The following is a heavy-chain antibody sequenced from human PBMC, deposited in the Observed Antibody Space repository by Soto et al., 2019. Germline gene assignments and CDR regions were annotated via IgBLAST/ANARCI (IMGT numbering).Heavy chain of an antibody. CDR3: ARMSSSPSEDWEPGEYFDL. CDR1: GGSISSSNW. CDR2: IYHSGST. V-gene: IGHV4-4*02. Sequence: QVQLQESGPGLVKPSGTLSLTCAVSGGSISSSNWWSWVRQPPGKGLEWIGEIYHSGSTNYNPSLKSRVTISVDKSKNQFALKLSSVTAADTAVDYCARMSSSPSEDWEPGEYFDLWGRGTLVTVSS. D-gene: IGHD6-13*01. J-gene: IGHJ2*01.